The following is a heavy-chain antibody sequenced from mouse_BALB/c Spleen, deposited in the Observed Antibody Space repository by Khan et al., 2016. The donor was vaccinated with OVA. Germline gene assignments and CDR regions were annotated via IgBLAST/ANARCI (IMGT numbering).Heavy chain of an antibody. CDR3: ARPAYDGYYDY. J-gene: IGHJ2*01. CDR1: GYTFTDYA. D-gene: IGHD2-3*01. Sequence: QVQLQQSGPELVRPGVSVKISCKGSGYTFTDYAMYWVKQSHAKSLEWIGLISTYSGNTNYNQKFRGKATMTVDNSSSTAYLELARLTSEDPAIYYCARPAYDGYYDYWGQGTTLTVSS. CDR2: ISTYSGNT. V-gene: IGHV1S137*01.